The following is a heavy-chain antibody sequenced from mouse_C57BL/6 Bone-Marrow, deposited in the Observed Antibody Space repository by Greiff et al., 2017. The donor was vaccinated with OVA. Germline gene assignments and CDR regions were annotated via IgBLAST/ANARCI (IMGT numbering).Heavy chain of an antibody. Sequence: VQLQQSGAELVRPGASVKLSCTASGFNIKDDYMHWVKQRPEPGLEWIGRIDPENGDTEYASKFQGKATITADTSSNTAYRQLSSLTSEDTAVYYCTTEGSSGYWGQGTTLTVSS. CDR2: IDPENGDT. CDR1: GFNIKDDY. CDR3: TTEGSSGY. D-gene: IGHD3-1*01. V-gene: IGHV14-4*01. J-gene: IGHJ2*01.